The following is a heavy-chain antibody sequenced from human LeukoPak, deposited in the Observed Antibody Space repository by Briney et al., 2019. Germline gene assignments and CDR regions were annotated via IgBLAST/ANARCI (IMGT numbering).Heavy chain of an antibody. CDR1: GFTFDDYA. D-gene: IGHD3-9*01. Sequence: PGGSLRLSCAASGFTFDDYAMHWVRQAPGKGLEWVSGISWNSGSIGYADSVKGRFTISRDNAKNSLYLQMNSLRAEDTAVYYCARGTLNYDILTGHFDYWGQGTLVTVSS. J-gene: IGHJ4*02. CDR2: ISWNSGSI. V-gene: IGHV3-9*01. CDR3: ARGTLNYDILTGHFDY.